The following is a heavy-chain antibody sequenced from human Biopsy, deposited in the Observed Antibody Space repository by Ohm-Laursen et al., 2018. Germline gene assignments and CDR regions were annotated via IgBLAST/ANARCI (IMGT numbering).Heavy chain of an antibody. CDR3: AKDKNDILTPGEGLDV. Sequence: PLRLSCTASGFTFDDYAMHWVRQAPGKGLEWVSGITWNSGSIGYADSVKGRFSIFRDNAKHSLYLEMNSLRPEDTAFYYCAKDKNDILTPGEGLDVWGHGTTVTVPS. CDR1: GFTFDDYA. D-gene: IGHD3-9*01. V-gene: IGHV3-9*01. CDR2: ITWNSGSI. J-gene: IGHJ6*02.